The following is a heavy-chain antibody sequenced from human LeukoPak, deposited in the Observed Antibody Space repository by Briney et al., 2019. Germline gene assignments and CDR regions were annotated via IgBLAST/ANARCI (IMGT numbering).Heavy chain of an antibody. V-gene: IGHV3-74*01. CDR3: ARDAVRGDGYNSYGFDI. D-gene: IGHD5-24*01. J-gene: IGHJ3*02. CDR1: GFTFNTYW. Sequence: QYGGLLRLSCVASGFTFNTYWMHWVRQAPGKGLVWVSCLNSDATSTNYADSVRGRFTISRDNAKNTLYLQMHSLRAEDTAVYYCARDAVRGDGYNSYGFDIWGQGTMV. CDR2: LNSDATST.